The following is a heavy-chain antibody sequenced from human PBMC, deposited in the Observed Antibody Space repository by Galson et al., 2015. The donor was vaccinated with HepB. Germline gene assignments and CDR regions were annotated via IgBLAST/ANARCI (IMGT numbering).Heavy chain of an antibody. J-gene: IGHJ4*02. CDR1: GFTFSSYA. Sequence: SLRLSCAASGFTFSSYAMSWVRQAPGKGLEWVSAISGSGGSTYYADSVKGRFTISRDNSKNTLYLQMNSLRAEDTAVYYCAKGRKDSGSYFPVDYWGQGTLVTVSS. V-gene: IGHV3-23*01. CDR2: ISGSGGST. CDR3: AKGRKDSGSYFPVDY. D-gene: IGHD1-26*01.